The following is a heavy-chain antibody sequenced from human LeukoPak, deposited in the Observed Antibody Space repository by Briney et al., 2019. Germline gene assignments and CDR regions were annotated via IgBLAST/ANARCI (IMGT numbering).Heavy chain of an antibody. CDR2: ISYDGTTQ. CDR1: GFTFSHYA. J-gene: IGHJ4*02. V-gene: IGHV3-30-3*01. CDR3: ARSPFRSYYFDY. Sequence: GGSLRLSCAASGFTFSHYAMHWVRQAPGKGLEWVAFISYDGTTQYYAGSVEGRFTISRDDSKNTLYLQMHSLRTEDTAVYFCARSPFRSYYFDYWGQGTLVTVSS. D-gene: IGHD2/OR15-2a*01.